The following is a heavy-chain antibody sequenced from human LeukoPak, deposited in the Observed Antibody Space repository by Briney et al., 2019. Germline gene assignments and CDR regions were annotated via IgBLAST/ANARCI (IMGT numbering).Heavy chain of an antibody. V-gene: IGHV3-23*01. J-gene: IGHJ4*02. Sequence: QTGGSLRLSCAASGFTFSSYGMSWVRQAPGKGLEWVSAISGSGGSTYYADSVKGRFTISRDNSKNTLYLQMNSLRAEDTAVYYCAKAGEWELLSHFDYWGQGTLVTVSS. D-gene: IGHD1-26*01. CDR1: GFTFSSYG. CDR2: ISGSGGST. CDR3: AKAGEWELLSHFDY.